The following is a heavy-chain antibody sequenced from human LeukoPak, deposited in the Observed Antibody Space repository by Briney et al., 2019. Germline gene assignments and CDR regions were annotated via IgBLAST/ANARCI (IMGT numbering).Heavy chain of an antibody. CDR2: INSDGRST. V-gene: IGHV3-74*01. CDR3: VRGGSTHFQH. D-gene: IGHD3-16*01. Sequence: PGGSLRLSCAASGFTFSSYWMHWVRQAPGEGLVWVSRINSDGRSTSYADSVKGRFTISRDNAENTLYLQMNSLRAEDTAVYYCVRGGSTHFQHWGQGTLVTVSS. CDR1: GFTFSSYW. J-gene: IGHJ1*01.